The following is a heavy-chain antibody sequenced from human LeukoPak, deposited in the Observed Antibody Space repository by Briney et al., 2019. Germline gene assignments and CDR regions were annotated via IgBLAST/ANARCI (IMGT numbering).Heavy chain of an antibody. CDR2: IYTSGST. CDR3: ARDEGSSYPFDY. CDR1: GGSISNYY. J-gene: IGHJ4*02. D-gene: IGHD2-2*01. V-gene: IGHV4-4*07. Sequence: SETLSLTCTVSGGSISNYYWTWIRQPAGKGLEWIGRIYTSGSTYYNPSLKSRVTISVDTSKNQFSLNLSSVTAADTAVYFCARDEGSSYPFDYWGQGTLVTVSS.